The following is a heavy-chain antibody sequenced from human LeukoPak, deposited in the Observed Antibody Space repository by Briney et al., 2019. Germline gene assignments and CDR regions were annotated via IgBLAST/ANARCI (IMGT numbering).Heavy chain of an antibody. CDR1: GGSFSGYY. CDR2: INHSGST. J-gene: IGHJ5*02. CDR3: ARVYRTDSYNWFDP. D-gene: IGHD5/OR15-5a*01. Sequence: SETLSLTCAVYGGSFSGYYWSWIRQPPGKGLEWIGEINHSGSTNYNPSLKSRVTISVDTSKNQFSLKVSPVTAADTAVYYCARVYRTDSYNWFDPWGQGTLVTVSS. V-gene: IGHV4-34*01.